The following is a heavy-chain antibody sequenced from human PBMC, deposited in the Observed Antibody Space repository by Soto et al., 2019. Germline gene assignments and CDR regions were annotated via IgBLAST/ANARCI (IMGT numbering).Heavy chain of an antibody. CDR1: GGSLSSGGYY. CDR2: IYYSGST. Sequence: QVQLQESGPGLVKPSQTLSLTCTVSGGSLSSGGYYWSWVRQHPGRGLEWIGYIYYSGSTYYNPSLKSRVTISVDTSKNQFSLKLSSVTDADTAVYYCARGRIYDKAWFDPWGQGTRVTVSS. V-gene: IGHV4-31*03. D-gene: IGHD3-22*01. J-gene: IGHJ5*02. CDR3: ARGRIYDKAWFDP.